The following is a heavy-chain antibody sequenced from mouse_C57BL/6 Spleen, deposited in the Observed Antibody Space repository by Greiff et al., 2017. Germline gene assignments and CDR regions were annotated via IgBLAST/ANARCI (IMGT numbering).Heavy chain of an antibody. D-gene: IGHD2-4*01. CDR3: ARADYGGVDY. CDR2: IDPSDSYT. V-gene: IGHV1-69*01. CDR1: GYTFTSYW. J-gene: IGHJ4*01. Sequence: QVQLQQPGAELVMPGASVKLSCKASGYTFTSYWMHWVKQRPGQGLEWIGEIDPSDSYTNYNQKFKGKSTLTVDKSSSTAYMQLSSLTSEDSAVYYCARADYGGVDYWGQGTSVTVSS.